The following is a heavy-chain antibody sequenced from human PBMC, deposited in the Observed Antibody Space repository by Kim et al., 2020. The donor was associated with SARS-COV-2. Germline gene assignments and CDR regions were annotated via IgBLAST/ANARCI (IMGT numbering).Heavy chain of an antibody. Sequence: GGSLRLSCAASGFTFDDYAMHWVRQAPGKGLEWVSGISWNRGSIGYADSVKGRFTISRDNAKNSLYLQMNSLRAEDTALYYCAKDISVEPHWYFDLWGRGTLVTVSS. CDR3: AKDISVEPHWYFDL. V-gene: IGHV3-9*01. CDR2: ISWNRGSI. J-gene: IGHJ2*01. CDR1: GFTFDDYA.